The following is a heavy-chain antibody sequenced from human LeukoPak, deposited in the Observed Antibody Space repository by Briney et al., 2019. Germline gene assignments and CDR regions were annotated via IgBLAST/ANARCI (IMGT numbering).Heavy chain of an antibody. D-gene: IGHD5-24*01. CDR3: ARHVRWLLFVAKKGFDY. CDR1: GGSFSGYY. Sequence: SETLSLTCAVYGGSFSGYYWSWIRQPPGKGLEWIGEINHSGSTYYNPSLKSRVTISVDTSKNQFSLKLSSVTAADTAAYYCARHVRWLLFVAKKGFDYWGQGTLVTVSS. V-gene: IGHV4-34*01. J-gene: IGHJ4*02. CDR2: INHSGST.